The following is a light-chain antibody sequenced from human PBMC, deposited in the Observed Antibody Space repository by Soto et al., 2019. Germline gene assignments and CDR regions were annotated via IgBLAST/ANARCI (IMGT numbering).Light chain of an antibody. CDR1: QSISSW. Sequence: VQMPPSPSPPSSSVGDRVTTTFLASQSISSWLAWYQQKPGKAPKLLIYKASSLESGVPSRFSGSGSGTEFTLTISSLQPDDFATYYCQQYNSYSLTFGQGTKVDIK. V-gene: IGKV1-5*03. CDR3: QQYNSYSLT. CDR2: KAS. J-gene: IGKJ1*01.